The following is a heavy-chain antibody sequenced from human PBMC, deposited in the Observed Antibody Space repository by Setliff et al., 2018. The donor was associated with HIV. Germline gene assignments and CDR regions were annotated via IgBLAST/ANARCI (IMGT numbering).Heavy chain of an antibody. CDR2: ISAYNGNT. Sequence: ASVKVSCKASGYTFSSNYMHWVRQAPGQGLEWMGWISAYNGNTNYAQKFQGRVTMTRDTSTSTAYMELRSLRSDDTAVYYCARVWDWNYDLGYWGQGTLVTVSS. CDR3: ARVWDWNYDLGY. J-gene: IGHJ4*02. D-gene: IGHD1-7*01. CDR1: GYTFSSNY. V-gene: IGHV1-18*04.